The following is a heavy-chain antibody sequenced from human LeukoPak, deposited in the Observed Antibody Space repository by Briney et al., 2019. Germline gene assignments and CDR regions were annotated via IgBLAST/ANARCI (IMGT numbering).Heavy chain of an antibody. D-gene: IGHD6-6*01. CDR3: ARDGRIAARSFDY. CDR1: GGSFSGYY. V-gene: IGHV4-34*01. CDR2: INLSGST. J-gene: IGHJ4*02. Sequence: SETLSLTCAVYGGSFSGYYWSWIRQPPGKGLEWIGEINLSGSTNYNPSPKSRVTISVDTSKNQFSLKLSSVTAADTAVYYCARDGRIAARSFDYWGQGTLVTVSS.